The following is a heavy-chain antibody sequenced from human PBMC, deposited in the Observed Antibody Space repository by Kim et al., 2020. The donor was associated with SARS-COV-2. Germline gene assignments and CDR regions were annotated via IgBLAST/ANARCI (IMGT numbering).Heavy chain of an antibody. CDR3: ARTAPVGRKDPRLYFDL. J-gene: IGHJ2*01. D-gene: IGHD3-10*01. V-gene: IGHV4-34*01. Sequence: LKSRVTISVDTSKNQFSLKLSSVTAADTAVYYCARTAPVGRKDPRLYFDLWGRGTLVTVSS.